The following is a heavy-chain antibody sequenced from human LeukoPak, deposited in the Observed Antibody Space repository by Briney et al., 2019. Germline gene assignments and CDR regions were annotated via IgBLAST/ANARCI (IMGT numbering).Heavy chain of an antibody. D-gene: IGHD6-13*01. J-gene: IGHJ5*02. CDR1: GFTFSSYW. V-gene: IGHV3-74*01. CDR2: INNDGSST. CDR3: ARDRIARDWFDP. Sequence: PGGSLRLSCAASGFTFSSYWMHWVRQAPGKGLVWVSRINNDGSSTSYADSVKGRFTISRDNAKNTLYLQMNSLRAEDTAVYYCARDRIARDWFDPWGQGTLVTVSS.